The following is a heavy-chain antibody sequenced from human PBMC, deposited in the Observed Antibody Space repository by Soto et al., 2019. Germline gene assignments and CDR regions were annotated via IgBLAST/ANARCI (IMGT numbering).Heavy chain of an antibody. Sequence: PSETLSLTCAVYGGSFSGYYWSWIRQPPGKGLEWIGEINHSGSTNYNPSLKSRVTISVDTSKNQFSLKLSSVTAADTAVYYCARGGTYYDILTGYYFDYWGQGTLVTVSS. CDR2: INHSGST. CDR3: ARGGTYYDILTGYYFDY. CDR1: GGSFSGYY. V-gene: IGHV4-34*01. J-gene: IGHJ4*02. D-gene: IGHD3-9*01.